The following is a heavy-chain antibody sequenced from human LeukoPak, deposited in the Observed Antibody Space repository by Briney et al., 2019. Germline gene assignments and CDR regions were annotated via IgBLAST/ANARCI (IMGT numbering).Heavy chain of an antibody. J-gene: IGHJ5*02. Sequence: PSETLSLTCTVSAGSISSRNYYWGWIPQPPGKGLDGIGSIYYRGRTYYNPSLKSRVPISVTASKKQFSLKLRSVTAADTAVYYCARGRPDGSGSYYKFDRWGKGTLVTVSS. CDR2: IYYRGRT. D-gene: IGHD3-10*01. CDR3: ARGRPDGSGSYYKFDR. V-gene: IGHV4-39*01. CDR1: AGSISSRNYY.